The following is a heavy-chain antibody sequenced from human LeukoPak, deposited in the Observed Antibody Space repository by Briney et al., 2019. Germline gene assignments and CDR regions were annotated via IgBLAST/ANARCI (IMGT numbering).Heavy chain of an antibody. D-gene: IGHD2-2*02. CDR1: GFTFSSYS. CDR2: ISSSSSYI. Sequence: PGGSLRLSCAASGFTFSSYSMNWVRQAPGKGLEWVSSISSSSSYIYYADSVKGRFTISRDNAKNSLYLQMNSLRAEDTAVYYCARSLGYCSSTSCYRDNWFDPWGQGSLVTVPS. V-gene: IGHV3-21*01. CDR3: ARSLGYCSSTSCYRDNWFDP. J-gene: IGHJ5*02.